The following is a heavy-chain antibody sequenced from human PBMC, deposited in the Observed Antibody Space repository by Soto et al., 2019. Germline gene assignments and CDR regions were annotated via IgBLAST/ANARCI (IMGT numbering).Heavy chain of an antibody. CDR2: INPKSGGP. Sequence: QVQLVQSGAEVKKPGDSVKVSCKTSGYTFTDYYMHWVRQAPGQGFEWGGGINPKSGGPKSVPKFQGRVTVTRDTSTSTAYMELNRLTSDDTAVYYCASEDCRNTNCLKGFDYWGQGTLVTVSS. CDR1: GYTFTDYY. D-gene: IGHD2-15*01. J-gene: IGHJ4*02. V-gene: IGHV1-2*02. CDR3: ASEDCRNTNCLKGFDY.